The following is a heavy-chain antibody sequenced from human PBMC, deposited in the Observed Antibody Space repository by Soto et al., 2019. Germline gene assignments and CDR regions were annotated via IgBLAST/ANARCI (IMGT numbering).Heavy chain of an antibody. J-gene: IGHJ5*02. CDR3: ARVLRGWFDP. Sequence: SETLSLTCAVSGGSITSANWWTWVRQPPGEGLEWIGEISHSGITNYKASLKSRVTMSVDKTKNDVSLKLTSVTAADTAVYYCARVLRGWFDPWGQGTPVTVSS. V-gene: IGHV4-4*02. CDR2: ISHSGIT. CDR1: GGSITSANW.